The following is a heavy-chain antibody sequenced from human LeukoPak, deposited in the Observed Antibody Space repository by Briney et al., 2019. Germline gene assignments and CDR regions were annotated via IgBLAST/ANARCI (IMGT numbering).Heavy chain of an antibody. Sequence: GGSLRLSCAASGFTVSSNYMSWVRQAPGKGLEWVSVIYSGGSTYYADSVKGRFTISRDNSKNTLYLQMNSLRAEDTAVYYCARDSSGQKNFDHWGQGTLVTVSS. CDR2: IYSGGST. V-gene: IGHV3-53*01. D-gene: IGHD3-22*01. CDR3: ARDSSGQKNFDH. CDR1: GFTVSSNY. J-gene: IGHJ4*02.